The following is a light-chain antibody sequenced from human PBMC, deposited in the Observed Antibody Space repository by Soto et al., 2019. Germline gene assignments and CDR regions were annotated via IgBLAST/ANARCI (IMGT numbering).Light chain of an antibody. J-gene: IGKJ5*01. Sequence: DIQMTQSPSSLSASVGDRVTITCRASQSISSYLNWYQQKPGKAPKLLIYAASSLQIGVPSRFSGIGSGTDFTLTISSLQPEAFATYYCQQRYSTPFTFGQGTRLEIK. CDR3: QQRYSTPFT. CDR1: QSISSY. V-gene: IGKV1-39*01. CDR2: AAS.